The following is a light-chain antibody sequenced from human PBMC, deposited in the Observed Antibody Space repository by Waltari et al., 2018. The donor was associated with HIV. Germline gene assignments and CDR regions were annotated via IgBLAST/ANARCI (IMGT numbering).Light chain of an antibody. V-gene: IGKV4-1*01. Sequence: DIVMTQSPDSLVVSLGERATINCKSSQSVLYSSSSKHYLAWYQQKPGQSPKLLIYWASARESGVPDRFSGGGSGTDFTLTISSLQAEDVAVYYCQQYYSLPFTFGPGTKVDIK. J-gene: IGKJ3*01. CDR2: WAS. CDR1: QSVLYSSSSKHY. CDR3: QQYYSLPFT.